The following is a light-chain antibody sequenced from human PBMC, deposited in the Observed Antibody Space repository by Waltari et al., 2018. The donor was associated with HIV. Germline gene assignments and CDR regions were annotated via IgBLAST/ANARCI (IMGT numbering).Light chain of an antibody. V-gene: IGKV4-1*01. Sequence: DIVMTQSPDSLVVSLGERATINCKSSQSLLYSSDNKNCLAWFHQKPGQPPRLLIYWASTRESGVPDRFSGSGSGTNFTLTISSLQAEDFAVYYCQQYGNTPPYTFGQGTKLEIK. CDR2: WAS. CDR3: QQYGNTPPYT. J-gene: IGKJ2*01. CDR1: QSLLYSSDNKNC.